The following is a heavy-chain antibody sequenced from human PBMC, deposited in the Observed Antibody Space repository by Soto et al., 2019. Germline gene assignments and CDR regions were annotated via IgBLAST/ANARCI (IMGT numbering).Heavy chain of an antibody. CDR3: ARVRKAGRVFDY. D-gene: IGHD6-19*01. V-gene: IGHV1-46*03. CDR2: INPSGGST. CDR1: GYTFTSYY. Sequence: QVQLVQSGAEVKKPGASVKVSCKASGYTFTSYYMHWVRQAPGQGLEWMGIINPSGGSTSYAQKFQGRVTMTRDTSTSTDYMELSSLRSEDTAVYYCARVRKAGRVFDYWGQGTLVTVSS. J-gene: IGHJ4*02.